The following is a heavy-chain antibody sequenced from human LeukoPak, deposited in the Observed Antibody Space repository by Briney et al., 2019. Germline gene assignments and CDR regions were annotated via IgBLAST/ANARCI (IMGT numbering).Heavy chain of an antibody. CDR1: GFTFSSYG. J-gene: IGHJ4*02. CDR2: ISYDGSNK. Sequence: GRSLRLSCAASGFTFSSYGMHWVRQAPGKGLEWVAFISYDGSNKFYADSVKGRFTISRDNSKNTLSLEMTSLRAEDTAVYYCAKVWSVYYDGSGYFLDYWGQGTLVTVSS. CDR3: AKVWSVYYDGSGYFLDY. D-gene: IGHD3-22*01. V-gene: IGHV3-30*18.